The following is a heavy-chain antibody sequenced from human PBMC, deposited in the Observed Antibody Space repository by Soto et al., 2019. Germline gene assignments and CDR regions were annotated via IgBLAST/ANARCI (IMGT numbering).Heavy chain of an antibody. CDR2: ISSSSSTI. CDR3: ARPFGEFFDY. Sequence: EVQLVESGGGLVQPGGSLRLSCAASGFTFSSYSMNWVRQAPGKGLEWGSYISSSSSTIYYADSVKGRFTISRDNAKNSLYLQMNSLRAEDTAVYYCARPFGEFFDYWGQGTLVTVSS. J-gene: IGHJ4*02. V-gene: IGHV3-48*01. D-gene: IGHD3-10*01. CDR1: GFTFSSYS.